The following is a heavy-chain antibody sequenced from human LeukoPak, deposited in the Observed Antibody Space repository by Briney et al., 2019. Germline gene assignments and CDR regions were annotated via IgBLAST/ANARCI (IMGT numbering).Heavy chain of an antibody. J-gene: IGHJ4*02. V-gene: IGHV3-66*02. CDR2: IYSGGST. D-gene: IGHD6-19*01. Sequence: GGSLRLSCAASGFTVSSNYMSWVRQAPGKGLEWVSVIYSGGSTYYSDSVKGRFTISRDNSKNTLYLQMDSLGVEDTAVYYCAKGWLVVDYWGQGTLVTVSS. CDR3: AKGWLVVDY. CDR1: GFTVSSNY.